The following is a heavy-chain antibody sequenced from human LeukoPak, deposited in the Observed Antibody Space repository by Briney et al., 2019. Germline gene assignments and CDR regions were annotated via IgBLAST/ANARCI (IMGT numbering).Heavy chain of an antibody. CDR2: ISYDGSNK. D-gene: IGHD5-24*01. V-gene: IGHV3-30*18. Sequence: GRSLRLSCAASGFTFSSYGMHWVRQAPGKGLEWVAVISYDGSNKYYADSVKGRFTISRDNSKNTLYLQMNSLRAEDTAVYYCAKGRRWLQSFDYWGQGTLVTVSS. CDR3: AKGRRWLQSFDY. CDR1: GFTFSSYG. J-gene: IGHJ4*02.